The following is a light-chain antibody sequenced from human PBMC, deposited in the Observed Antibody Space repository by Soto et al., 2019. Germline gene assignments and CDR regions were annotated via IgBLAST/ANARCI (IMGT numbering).Light chain of an antibody. J-gene: IGLJ3*02. V-gene: IGLV2-14*01. CDR2: DVS. Sequence: QSALTQPASVSGSPGQSITISCTGTSSDVGGYNYVSWYQQHPGKAPKLMIYDVSNRPSGVSNRFSGSKSGNTAPLTISGLHAEDEADYYCSSYTSSSTWVFGGGTKLTVL. CDR3: SSYTSSSTWV. CDR1: SSDVGGYNY.